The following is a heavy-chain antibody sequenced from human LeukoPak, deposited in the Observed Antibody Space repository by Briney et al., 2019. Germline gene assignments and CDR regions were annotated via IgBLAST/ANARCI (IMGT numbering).Heavy chain of an antibody. Sequence: VSGPALVKPTQTLTLTCTFSGLSRSTSGMCVSWISKTPGKARERLDGADWDDDKYYSTSLKTRLTISKDTSKNQVVLTMTNMDPVDTATYYCARMSYSSSRPAVDYWGQGTLVTVSS. CDR1: GLSRSTSGMC. V-gene: IGHV2-70*11. CDR2: ADWDDDK. CDR3: ARMSYSSSRPAVDY. J-gene: IGHJ4*02. D-gene: IGHD6-6*01.